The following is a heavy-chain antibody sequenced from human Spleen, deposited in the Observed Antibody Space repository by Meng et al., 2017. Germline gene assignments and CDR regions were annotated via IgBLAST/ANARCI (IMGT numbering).Heavy chain of an antibody. Sequence: ASVKVSCKASGYTFTNYYIHWVRQAPGQGLEWMGLINPSGGSTTYAQKFQGRVTMTRDTSTSTVYMELSSLRSEDTAVYYCARDQTGATLFDYWGQGTLVTVSS. CDR1: GYTFTNYY. D-gene: IGHD1-1*01. J-gene: IGHJ4*02. V-gene: IGHV1-46*01. CDR2: INPSGGST. CDR3: ARDQTGATLFDY.